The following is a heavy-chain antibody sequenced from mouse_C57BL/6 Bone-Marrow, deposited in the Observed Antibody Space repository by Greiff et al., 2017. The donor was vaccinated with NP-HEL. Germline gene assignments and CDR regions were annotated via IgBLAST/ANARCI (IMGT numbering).Heavy chain of an antibody. V-gene: IGHV5-16*01. J-gene: IGHJ4*01. D-gene: IGHD1-1*02. CDR2: INYDGSST. CDR3: ARGGYYYGGLYYYAMDY. Sequence: EVQVVESEGGLVQPGSSMKLSCTASGFTFSDYYMAWVRQVPEKGLEWVANINYDGSSTYYLDSLKSRFIISRDNAKNILYLQMSSLKSEDTATYYCARGGYYYGGLYYYAMDYWGQGTSVTVSS. CDR1: GFTFSDYY.